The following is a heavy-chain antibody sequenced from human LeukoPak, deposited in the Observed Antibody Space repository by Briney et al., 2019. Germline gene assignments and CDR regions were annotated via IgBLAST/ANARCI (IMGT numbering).Heavy chain of an antibody. D-gene: IGHD2-21*01. Sequence: ASVKVSCKVSGYSLTEFSVHWVRQAPGKGLEWMGGFDREEGEAIYAQKFQGRVTMTEDTSTDTAYMELSSLTSEDTAVYYCATDASQGGYCGGDCYIRLDVMDVWGKGTTVTVSS. CDR2: FDREEGEA. J-gene: IGHJ6*04. V-gene: IGHV1-24*01. CDR1: GYSLTEFS. CDR3: ATDASQGGYCGGDCYIRLDVMDV.